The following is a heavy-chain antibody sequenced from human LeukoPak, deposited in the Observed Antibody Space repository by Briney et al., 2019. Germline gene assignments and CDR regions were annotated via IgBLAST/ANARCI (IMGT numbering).Heavy chain of an antibody. Sequence: GGSLRLSCSASGFTFSSYAMHWVRQAPGKGLEYVSDISSNGGSTYYADSVKGRFTISRDNSKNTLYLQMNSLRVEDTAIYYCARVSGTYWFDYWGEGTLVTVSS. D-gene: IGHD1-26*01. CDR1: GFTFSSYA. CDR3: ARVSGTYWFDY. V-gene: IGHV3-64*04. J-gene: IGHJ4*02. CDR2: ISSNGGST.